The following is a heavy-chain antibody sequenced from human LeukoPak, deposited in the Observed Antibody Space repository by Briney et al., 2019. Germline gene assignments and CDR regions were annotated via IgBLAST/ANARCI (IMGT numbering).Heavy chain of an antibody. CDR2: IYHSGST. Sequence: SETLSLTCTVSDYSFSSAYYWGWIRQPPGKGLEWIGSIYHSGSTYYNPSLKSRVTISVDTSKNQFSLKLSSVTAADTAMYYCARGGGYCSGDSCYPSWFDPWGQGTLVTVSS. D-gene: IGHD2-15*01. J-gene: IGHJ5*02. CDR1: DYSFSSAYY. CDR3: ARGGGYCSGDSCYPSWFDP. V-gene: IGHV4-38-2*02.